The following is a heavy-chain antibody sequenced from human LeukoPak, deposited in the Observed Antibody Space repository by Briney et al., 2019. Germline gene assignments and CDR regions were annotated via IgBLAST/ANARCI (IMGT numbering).Heavy chain of an antibody. CDR3: ARGIAVAGTVASFDY. CDR2: ITSSSTTI. CDR1: GFTFSTYR. Sequence: PGGPLRLSCAASGFTFSTYRMSWVRQAPGKGLEWVSYITSSSTTIYYADSVKGRFTISRDNAKNSLYLQMNSLRAEDTAVYYCARGIAVAGTVASFDYWGQGTLVTVSS. D-gene: IGHD6-19*01. J-gene: IGHJ4*02. V-gene: IGHV3-48*01.